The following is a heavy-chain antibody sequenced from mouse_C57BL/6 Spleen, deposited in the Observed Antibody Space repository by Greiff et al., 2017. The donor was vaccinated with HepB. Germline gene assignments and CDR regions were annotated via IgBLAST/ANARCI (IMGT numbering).Heavy chain of an antibody. V-gene: IGHV1-81*01. Sequence: QVQLQQSGAELARPGASVKLSCKASGYTFTSYGISWVKQRTGQGLEWIGEIYPRSGNTYYNEKFKGKATLTADKSSSTAYMELRSLTSEDSAVYFCARGTAQATPYFDYWGQGTTLTVSS. J-gene: IGHJ2*01. CDR3: ARGTAQATPYFDY. CDR1: GYTFTSYG. D-gene: IGHD3-2*02. CDR2: IYPRSGNT.